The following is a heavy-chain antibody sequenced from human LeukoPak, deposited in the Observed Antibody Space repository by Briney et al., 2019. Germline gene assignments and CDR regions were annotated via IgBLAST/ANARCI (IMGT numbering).Heavy chain of an antibody. D-gene: IGHD2-2*01. CDR3: ARGDIVVVPAAAKGAFGY. CDR1: GGSISSSSYD. Sequence: SETLSLTCTVSGGSISSSSYDWGWLRQPPGKGLEGIGSIYYSGSTYYNPSLKSRVTISVDTSKHQFSLKLSSVTAADTAVYYCARGDIVVVPAAAKGAFGYWGQGTLVTVSS. CDR2: IYYSGST. V-gene: IGHV4-39*07. J-gene: IGHJ4*02.